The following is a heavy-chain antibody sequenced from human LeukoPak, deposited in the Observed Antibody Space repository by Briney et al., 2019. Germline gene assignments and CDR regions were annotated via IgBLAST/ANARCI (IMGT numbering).Heavy chain of an antibody. CDR2: ISYDGSNK. J-gene: IGHJ4*02. V-gene: IGHV3-30-3*01. Sequence: AGGSLRLSCAASGFTFSSYAMHWVRQAPGKGLEWVAVISYDGSNKYYADSVKGRFTISRGNSKNTLYLQMNSLRAEDTAVYYCAKDLPKGHDILTGYYKGAYYFDYWGQGTLVTVSS. D-gene: IGHD3-9*01. CDR1: GFTFSSYA. CDR3: AKDLPKGHDILTGYYKGAYYFDY.